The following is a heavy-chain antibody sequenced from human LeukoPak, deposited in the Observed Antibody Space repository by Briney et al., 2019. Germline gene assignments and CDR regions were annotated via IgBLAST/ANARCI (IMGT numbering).Heavy chain of an antibody. Sequence: AGGSLRLSCAASGFTFSSHSMNWVRQAPGKGLEWVSSISSSSSYIYYADSVKGRFTISRDNAKNSLYLQMNSLRAEDTAVYYCAREPIVGATRWFDPWGQGTLVTVSS. J-gene: IGHJ5*02. CDR2: ISSSSSYI. CDR1: GFTFSSHS. D-gene: IGHD1-26*01. V-gene: IGHV3-21*01. CDR3: AREPIVGATRWFDP.